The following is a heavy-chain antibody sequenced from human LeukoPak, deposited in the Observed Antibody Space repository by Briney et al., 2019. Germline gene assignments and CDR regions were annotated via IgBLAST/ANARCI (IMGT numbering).Heavy chain of an antibody. V-gene: IGHV3-23*01. CDR1: GFTFSIHG. Sequence: GGSLRLSCAASGFTFSIHGMNWVRQGPGKGLEWVSGITGSGSSTYYGDSVKGRFTISRDNSKNTLFLQMNSLRAEDTAVYFCVKEAGNYYFDYWGQGTLVTVSS. CDR3: VKEAGNYYFDY. CDR2: ITGSGSST. J-gene: IGHJ4*02.